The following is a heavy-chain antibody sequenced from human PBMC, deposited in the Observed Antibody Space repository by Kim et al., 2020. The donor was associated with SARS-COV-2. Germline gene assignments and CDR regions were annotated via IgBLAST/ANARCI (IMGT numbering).Heavy chain of an antibody. Sequence: TANYAQKFQGRVTITADESTSTAYMELSSLRSEDTAVYYCARSFSWYFDYWGQGTLVTVSS. CDR2: TA. D-gene: IGHD1-26*01. V-gene: IGHV1-69*01. CDR3: ARSFSWYFDY. J-gene: IGHJ4*02.